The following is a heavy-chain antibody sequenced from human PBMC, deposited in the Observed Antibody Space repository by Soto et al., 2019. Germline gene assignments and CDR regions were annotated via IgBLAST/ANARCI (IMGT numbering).Heavy chain of an antibody. D-gene: IGHD3-10*01. V-gene: IGHV2-5*02. CDR2: IYWDDDK. Sequence: SGPTLVNPTQTLTLTCTFSGLSLSTSGVSVGWIRQPPGKALEWLGLIYWDDDKRYSPSLESRLTITKDTSKNQVVLTMINVDPVDTGTYYCAHFPSDRGYSYGKDVWGQGTTVTVSS. J-gene: IGHJ6*02. CDR3: AHFPSDRGYSYGKDV. CDR1: GLSLSTSGVS.